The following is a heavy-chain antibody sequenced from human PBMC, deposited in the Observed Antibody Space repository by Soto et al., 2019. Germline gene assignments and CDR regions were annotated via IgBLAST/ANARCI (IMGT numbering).Heavy chain of an antibody. V-gene: IGHV1-2*02. J-gene: IGHJ4*02. CDR2: IGPESGAT. D-gene: IGHD1-26*01. CDR3: GRGRSGQIVIFY. Sequence: VASVKVSCKTSGYTFTGHYIHWVRQAPQQGPEWMGEIGPESGATRYAQKLRGRVTMTMDTSITTVYMELKNLSPDDTAVYYCGRGRSGQIVIFYWGQGTPVTVSS. CDR1: GYTFTGHY.